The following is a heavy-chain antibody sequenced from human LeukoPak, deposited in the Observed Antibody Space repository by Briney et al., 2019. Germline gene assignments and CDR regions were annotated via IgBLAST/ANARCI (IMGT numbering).Heavy chain of an antibody. Sequence: PGGSLRLSCAASGFTFSNHGMNWVRQAPGKGLEWVSGISPSGDITYYADSVKGRFTISRDNSKNTLYLQMNSLRAEDTAVYYCAELGITMIGGVWGKGTTVTISS. J-gene: IGHJ6*04. CDR1: GFTFSNHG. D-gene: IGHD3-10*02. CDR2: ISPSGDIT. V-gene: IGHV3-23*01. CDR3: AELGITMIGGV.